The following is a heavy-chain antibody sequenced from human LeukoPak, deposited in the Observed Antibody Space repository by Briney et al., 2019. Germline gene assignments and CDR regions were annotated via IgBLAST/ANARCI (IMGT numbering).Heavy chain of an antibody. V-gene: IGHV1-18*01. CDR1: GYTFTSYG. CDR2: MIAYIGNT. D-gene: IGHD6-6*01. Sequence: ASVKLSCKASGYTFTSYGISWVRQAPGQRLEWRGWMIAYIGNTNYAQKLQGRVTITTDTSTSTAYMELRRLRSDATAVYYCARAHGAARLVFDYWGQGTLVTVSS. J-gene: IGHJ4*02. CDR3: ARAHGAARLVFDY.